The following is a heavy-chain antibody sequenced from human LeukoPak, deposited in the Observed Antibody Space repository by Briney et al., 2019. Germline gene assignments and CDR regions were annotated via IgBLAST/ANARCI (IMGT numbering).Heavy chain of an antibody. CDR3: ARIYYGSGFDY. J-gene: IGHJ4*02. V-gene: IGHV4-61*05. CDR2: IYYSGST. Sequence: KPSETLSLTCTVSGGSINSNSYYWGWIRQPPGKGLEWIGYIYYSGSTNYNPSLKSRVTISVDTSKNQFSLKLSSVTAADTAVYYCARIYYGSGFDYWGQGTLVTVSS. CDR1: GGSINSNSYY. D-gene: IGHD3-10*01.